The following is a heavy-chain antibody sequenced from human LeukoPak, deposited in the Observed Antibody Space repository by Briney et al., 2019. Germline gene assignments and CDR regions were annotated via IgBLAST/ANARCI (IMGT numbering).Heavy chain of an antibody. CDR3: ARVPLAALDFDY. J-gene: IGHJ4*02. D-gene: IGHD2-15*01. CDR1: GYTFTGYY. Sequence: ASVKVSCKASGYTFTGYYMHWVRQAPGQGLEWMGRINPNSGGTNYAQKFQGRVTMTRDTSISTAYMELSRLRSDDTAVYDCARVPLAALDFDYWGQGTLVTVSS. V-gene: IGHV1-2*06. CDR2: INPNSGGT.